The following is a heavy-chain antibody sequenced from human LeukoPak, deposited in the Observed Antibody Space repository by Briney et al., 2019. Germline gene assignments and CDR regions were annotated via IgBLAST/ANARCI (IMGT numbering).Heavy chain of an antibody. CDR3: ARVGVGNVLRYFDWLPGEYYYYYMDV. J-gene: IGHJ6*03. CDR1: GYTFTSYG. CDR2: ISAYNGNT. V-gene: IGHV1-18*01. Sequence: GASVKVSCKASGYTFTSYGISWVRQAPGQGLEWMGWISAYNGNTNYAQKLQGRVTVTTDTSTSTAYMELRSLRSDDTAVYYCARVGVGNVLRYFDWLPGEYYYYYMDVWGKGTTVTISS. D-gene: IGHD3-9*01.